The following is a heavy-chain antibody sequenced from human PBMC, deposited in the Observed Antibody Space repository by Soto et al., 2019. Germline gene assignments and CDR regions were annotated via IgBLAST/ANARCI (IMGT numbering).Heavy chain of an antibody. V-gene: IGHV3-48*03. J-gene: IGHJ4*02. CDR1: GFIFSNYE. D-gene: IGHD5-12*01. Sequence: GGSLRLSCAASGFIFSNYEMSWVRQAPGKGLEWVSYIDHSGTTIYYADSVKGRFTISRENAKNSLFLQMNSLRAEDTAVYYCARGHIVATILDYWGQGTLVTVSS. CDR2: IDHSGTTI. CDR3: ARGHIVATILDY.